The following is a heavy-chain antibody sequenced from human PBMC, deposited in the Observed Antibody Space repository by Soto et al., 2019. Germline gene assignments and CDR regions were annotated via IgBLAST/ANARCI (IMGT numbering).Heavy chain of an antibody. CDR2: ISAYNGNT. CDR1: GYALTVDG. CDR3: SRRYCRSTSCNWRGHIGN. J-gene: IGHJ1*01. D-gene: IGHD2-2*01. Sequence: ASVKGACKASGYALTVDGGSRRSQDQGKGLEWMGWISAYNGNTNYAQKLQGRVTMTTDTSTSTAYMELRSLRSDDTAVYYCSRRYCRSTSCNWRGHIGNWGQRTLVSVSS. V-gene: IGHV1-18*01.